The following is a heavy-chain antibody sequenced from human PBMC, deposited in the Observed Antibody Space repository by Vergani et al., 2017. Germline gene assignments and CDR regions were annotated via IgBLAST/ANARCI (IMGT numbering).Heavy chain of an antibody. V-gene: IGHV3-66*02. D-gene: IGHD3-9*01. J-gene: IGHJ6*02. Sequence: EVQLVESGGGLFQPGGSLRLSCAASGFTVSSNYMSWVRQAPGKGLEWVSVIYSGGSTYYADSVKGRFTISRDNSKNTLYLQMNSLRAEDTAVYYCARDXYDILTGALLGTLPHYYYYGMDVWGQGTTVTVSS. CDR2: IYSGGST. CDR1: GFTVSSNY. CDR3: ARDXYDILTGALLGTLPHYYYYGMDV.